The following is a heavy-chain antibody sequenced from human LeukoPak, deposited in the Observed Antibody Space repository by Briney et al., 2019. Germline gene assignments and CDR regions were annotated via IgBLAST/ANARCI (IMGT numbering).Heavy chain of an antibody. Sequence: GGSLRLSCAASGFTFSSYGMHWVRQAPGKGLEWVAFIRYDGSNKYYADSVKGRFTISRDNSKNTLYLQLNSLRAEDTAVYYCAKDGYSGSPSAFDIWGQGTMVTVSS. CDR2: IRYDGSNK. J-gene: IGHJ3*02. CDR3: AKDGYSGSPSAFDI. CDR1: GFTFSSYG. V-gene: IGHV3-30*02. D-gene: IGHD1-26*01.